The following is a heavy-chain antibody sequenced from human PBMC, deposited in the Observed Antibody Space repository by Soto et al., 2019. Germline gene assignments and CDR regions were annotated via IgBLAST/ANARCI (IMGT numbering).Heavy chain of an antibody. CDR3: AKDKFPLRAPKYYFDY. J-gene: IGHJ4*02. CDR1: GFTFSSYG. V-gene: IGHV3-30*18. CDR2: ISYDGSNK. Sequence: QVQLVESGGGVVQPGRSLRLSCAASGFTFSSYGMHWVRQAPGKGLEWVAVISYDGSNKYYADSVKGRFTISRDNSKNTLYLQMNSLRAKDTAVYYCAKDKFPLRAPKYYFDYWGQGTLVTVSS. D-gene: IGHD2-21*01.